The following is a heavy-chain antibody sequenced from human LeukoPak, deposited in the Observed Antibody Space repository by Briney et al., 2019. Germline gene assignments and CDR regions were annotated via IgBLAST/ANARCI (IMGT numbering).Heavy chain of an antibody. V-gene: IGHV3-23*01. CDR1: GFTFSSYA. Sequence: PGGSLRLSCAASGFTFSSYAMGWVRQFPGKGLEWVSAISGSGGSTYYADSVKGRFTISRDNAKNSLYLQMNSLRAEDTAVYYCARTWRYYDSSGYYAPLEYYYYGMDVWGQGTTVTVSS. D-gene: IGHD3-22*01. J-gene: IGHJ6*02. CDR2: ISGSGGST. CDR3: ARTWRYYDSSGYYAPLEYYYYGMDV.